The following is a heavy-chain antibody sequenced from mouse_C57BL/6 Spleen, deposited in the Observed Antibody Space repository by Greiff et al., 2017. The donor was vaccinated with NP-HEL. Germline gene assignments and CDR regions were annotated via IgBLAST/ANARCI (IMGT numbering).Heavy chain of an antibody. J-gene: IGHJ3*01. CDR2: IDPENGDT. CDR3: TTYPCGYGSTWFAY. V-gene: IGHV14-4*01. CDR1: GFNIKDDY. Sequence: EVQLQQSGAELVRPGASVKLSCTASGFNIKDDYMHWVKQRPEQGLEWIGWIDPENGDTEYASKFQGKATITADTSSNTAYLQRSSLTSEDTAVYYCTTYPCGYGSTWFAYWGQGTLVTVSA. D-gene: IGHD1-1*01.